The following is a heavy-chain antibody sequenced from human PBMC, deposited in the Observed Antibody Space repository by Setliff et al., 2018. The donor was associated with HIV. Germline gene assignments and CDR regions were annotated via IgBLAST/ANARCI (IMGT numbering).Heavy chain of an antibody. J-gene: IGHJ4*02. Sequence: GASVKVSCKTSGYIFTTYDIHWLRQAPGQRPEWMGWLNTGSGATRSQKFQDRATITVDTSASTAYMELNSLTSEDTAVYYCARRILGPTEVFDYWGQGTPVTVSS. CDR1: GYIFTTYD. CDR3: ARRILGPTEVFDY. V-gene: IGHV1-3*04. CDR2: LNTGSGAT. D-gene: IGHD1-26*01.